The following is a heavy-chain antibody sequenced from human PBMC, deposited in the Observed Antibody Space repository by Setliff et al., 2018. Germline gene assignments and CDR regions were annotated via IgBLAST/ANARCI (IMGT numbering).Heavy chain of an antibody. V-gene: IGHV3-30*04. CDR2: ISYDGSNK. J-gene: IGHJ4*02. Sequence: PGGSLRLSCAASGFTFSSYAMHWVRQAPGKGLEWVAVISYDGSNKYYADSVKGRFTISRDNSKNTLYLQMNSLRAEDTAVYYCARDWFGESNWGQGTLVTVSS. CDR3: ARDWFGESN. D-gene: IGHD3-10*01. CDR1: GFTFSSYA.